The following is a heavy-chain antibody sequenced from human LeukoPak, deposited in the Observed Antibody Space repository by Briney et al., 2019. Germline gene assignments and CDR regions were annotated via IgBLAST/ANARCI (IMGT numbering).Heavy chain of an antibody. D-gene: IGHD6-6*01. J-gene: IGHJ6*03. CDR2: ISSSGSTI. CDR1: GFTFSDYY. CDR3: CCSSSSYYYYYMDV. Sequence: GGSLRLSCAASGFTFSDYYMSWIRQAPGKGLEWVSYISSSGSTIYYADSVKGRLTISRNNAKNSLYLQMNSLRAEDTAVYYCCCSSSSYYYYYMDVWGKGTTVTVSS. V-gene: IGHV3-11*01.